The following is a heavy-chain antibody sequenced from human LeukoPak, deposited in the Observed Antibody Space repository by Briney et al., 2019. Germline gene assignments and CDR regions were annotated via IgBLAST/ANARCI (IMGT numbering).Heavy chain of an antibody. J-gene: IGHJ4*02. V-gene: IGHV1-2*02. D-gene: IGHD3-22*01. Sequence: ASVKVSCKASGYAFTGYYMHWVRQAPGQGLEWMGWINPNSGGTNYAQKFQGRVTMTEDTSTDTAYMELSSLRSEDTAVYYCATVYSYDSSAYHRLDYWGQGTLVTVSS. CDR3: ATVYSYDSSAYHRLDY. CDR1: GYAFTGYY. CDR2: INPNSGGT.